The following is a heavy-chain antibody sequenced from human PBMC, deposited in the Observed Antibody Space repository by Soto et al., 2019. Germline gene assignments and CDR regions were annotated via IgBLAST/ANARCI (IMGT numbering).Heavy chain of an antibody. CDR3: ARHPPYGPLDY. CDR1: GGSIRSYH. V-gene: IGHV4-39*01. Sequence: SETLSLTCTVSGGSIRSYHWGWIRQPPGKGLEWIGNIYYSGSTYYNPSLKSRVTISGDTSKNQFSLRLTSVTAADTAVYYCARHPPYGPLDYWGQGTLVTVSS. CDR2: IYYSGST. J-gene: IGHJ4*02. D-gene: IGHD4-17*01.